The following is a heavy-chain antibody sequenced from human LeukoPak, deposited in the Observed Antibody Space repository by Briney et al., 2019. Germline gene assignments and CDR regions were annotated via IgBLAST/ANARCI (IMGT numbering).Heavy chain of an antibody. J-gene: IGHJ6*03. V-gene: IGHV1-46*01. D-gene: IGHD6-19*01. CDR2: INPSGGST. CDR1: GYTFTSYY. CDR3: ARESVAVAGPRRTYYYYYMDV. Sequence: ASVKVSCKASGYTFTSYYMHWVRQAPGQGLEWMGIINPSGGSTSYAQKFQGRVTMTRDMSTSTVYMELSSLRSEDTAVYYCARESVAVAGPRRTYYYYYMDVWGKGTTVTVS.